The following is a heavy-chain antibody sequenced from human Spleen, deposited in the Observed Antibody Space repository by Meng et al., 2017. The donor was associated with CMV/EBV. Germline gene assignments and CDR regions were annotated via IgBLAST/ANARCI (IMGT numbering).Heavy chain of an antibody. CDR1: GDSVSSNSAA. CDR3: AREWRNYYDSSGYSPGVGNYYYYGMDV. CDR2: TYYRSQWYN. V-gene: IGHV6-1*01. J-gene: IGHJ6*02. Sequence: SETLSLTCAISGDSVSSNSAAWNWIRQSPSRGLEWLGRTYYRSQWYNDYAVSVKSRIPINPDTSENQFSLQLNSVTPEDTAVYYCAREWRNYYDSSGYSPGVGNYYYYGMDVWGQGTTVTVSS. D-gene: IGHD3-22*01.